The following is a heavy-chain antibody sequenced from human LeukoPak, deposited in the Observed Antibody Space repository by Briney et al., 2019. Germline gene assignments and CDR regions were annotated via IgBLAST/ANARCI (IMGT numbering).Heavy chain of an antibody. CDR1: GFTFSDYY. D-gene: IGHD6-6*01. J-gene: IGHJ5*02. CDR2: ISSSGSTI. V-gene: IGHV3-11*04. CDR3: ARDVGTSSNWYDP. Sequence: GGSLRLXCAASGFTFSDYYMSWIRQAPGKGLEWVSYISSSGSTIYYADSVRGRFTISRDNTKNSLFLQMNSLRAEDTAIYYCARDVGTSSNWYDPWGQGTLVTVSS.